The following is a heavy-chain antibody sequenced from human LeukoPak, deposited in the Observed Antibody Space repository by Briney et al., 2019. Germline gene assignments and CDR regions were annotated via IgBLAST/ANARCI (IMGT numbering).Heavy chain of an antibody. CDR1: GGTFSSYA. D-gene: IGHD1-26*01. Sequence: GSSVKVSCKASGGTFSSYAISWVRQAPGQGPEWMGRIIPIFGTANYAQKFQGRATITTDESTSTAYMELSSLRSEDTAVYYCARAYSGSYDLDAFDIWGQGTMVTVSS. CDR2: IIPIFGTA. V-gene: IGHV1-69*05. CDR3: ARAYSGSYDLDAFDI. J-gene: IGHJ3*02.